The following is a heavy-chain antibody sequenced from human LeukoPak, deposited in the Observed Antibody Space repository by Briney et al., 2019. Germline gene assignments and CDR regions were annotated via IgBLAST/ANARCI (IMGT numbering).Heavy chain of an antibody. CDR2: IYYSGST. Sequence: SESLSLTCTVSGGSINSYYWSWIRQPPGKGLEWIGYIYYSGSTNYNPSLKSRVTISVDTSKNQFSLKLSSVTAADTAVYYCASFDYWGQGTLVTVSS. J-gene: IGHJ4*02. V-gene: IGHV4-59*01. CDR1: GGSINSYY. CDR3: ASFDY.